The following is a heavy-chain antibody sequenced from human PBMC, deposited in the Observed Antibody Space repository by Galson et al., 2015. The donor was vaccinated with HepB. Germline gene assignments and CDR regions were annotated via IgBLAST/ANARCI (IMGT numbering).Heavy chain of an antibody. CDR1: GFIIRDYP. D-gene: IGHD1-26*01. J-gene: IGHJ4*02. CDR2: LRPNYYRATP. Sequence: SLRLSCASSGFIIRDYPMSWVRQAPGRGLEWLSFLRPNYYRATPAYAPSVKGRFTTSRDDSKNIAYLEMNSLQVDDTAVYYCTRTTTPDSGNWPYFDYWGQGVLVTVSS. CDR3: TRTTTPDSGNWPYFDY. V-gene: IGHV3-49*04.